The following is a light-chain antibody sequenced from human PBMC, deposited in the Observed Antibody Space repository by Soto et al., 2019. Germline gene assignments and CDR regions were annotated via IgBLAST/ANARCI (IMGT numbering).Light chain of an antibody. Sequence: EIVLTQSPGTLSLSPGERATLSCRASQSVSSSYLAWYQQKPGQAPRLLIYGASSRATGFPDRFSGSGSATDFTLTISKLEPEDFAVYYCQQYGSSPRTFGQGTKVEMK. J-gene: IGKJ1*01. CDR2: GAS. V-gene: IGKV3-20*01. CDR3: QQYGSSPRT. CDR1: QSVSSSY.